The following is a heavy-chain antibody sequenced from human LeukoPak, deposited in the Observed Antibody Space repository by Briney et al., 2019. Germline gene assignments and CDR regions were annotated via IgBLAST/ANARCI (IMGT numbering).Heavy chain of an antibody. D-gene: IGHD3-3*01. Sequence: SETLSLTCTVSGGSISSYYWSWIRQPPGKGLEWVGYIYYSGSTNYNPSLKSRVTISVDTSKNQFSLKLSSVTAADTAVYYCARGRTYYDFWSGYGYYYYMDVWGKGTTVTVSS. CDR1: GGSISSYY. J-gene: IGHJ6*03. V-gene: IGHV4-59*12. CDR3: ARGRTYYDFWSGYGYYYYMDV. CDR2: IYYSGST.